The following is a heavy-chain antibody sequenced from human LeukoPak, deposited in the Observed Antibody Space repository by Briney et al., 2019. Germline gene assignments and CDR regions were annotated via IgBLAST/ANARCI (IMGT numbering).Heavy chain of an antibody. V-gene: IGHV4-39*07. J-gene: IGHJ4*02. CDR1: SDFFSSVTDY. CDR3: ARERGEEYSSGWYKTNFFDT. Sequence: PSETLSLTCTVSSDFFSSVTDYWAWIRQPPGKGLEWIASGDYSGGTYYNPSLESRVAISADMPKNQISLKLSSVTAADTALYYCARERGEEYSSGWYKTNFFDTWGQGTRVTVSS. CDR2: GDYSGGT. D-gene: IGHD6-19*01.